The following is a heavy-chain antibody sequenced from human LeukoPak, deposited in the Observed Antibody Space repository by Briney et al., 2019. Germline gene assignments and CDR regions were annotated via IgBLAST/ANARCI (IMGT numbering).Heavy chain of an antibody. CDR1: GGSISSYY. CDR3: ARALTRYSYGPFDY. V-gene: IGHV4-59*01. J-gene: IGHJ4*02. CDR2: IYYSGST. Sequence: SETLSLTCTVSGGSISSYYWSWIRKPPGKGLEWIGYIYYSGSTNYSPSLKSRVTISVDMSKIHFSLKLSSVAAADTAVYYCARALTRYSYGPFDYWGQGTLVTVSS. D-gene: IGHD5-18*01.